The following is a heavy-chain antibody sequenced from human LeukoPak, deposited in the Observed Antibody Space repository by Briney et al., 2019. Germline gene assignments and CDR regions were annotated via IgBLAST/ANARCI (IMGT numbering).Heavy chain of an antibody. CDR2: ISSSGATI. J-gene: IGHJ4*02. CDR1: GFTFTNYE. V-gene: IGHV3-48*03. Sequence: GGSLRLSCAASGFTFTNYEMNWVRQAPGKGLEWVSYISSSGATIYYADSVKGRFFISRDNAKYSLYLQINSLRAEDTAVYYCARTSANYFDYWGQGTLVTVSS. D-gene: IGHD2-15*01. CDR3: ARTSANYFDY.